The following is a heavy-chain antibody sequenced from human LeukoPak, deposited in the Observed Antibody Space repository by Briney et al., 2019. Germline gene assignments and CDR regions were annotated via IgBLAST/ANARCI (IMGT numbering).Heavy chain of an antibody. Sequence: ASVKVSCTTSGYTFTDYYIHWVRQAPGQGLEWMGWIKPNSGETNSAQKFQGRVTMTGDTSISTAYMELRRVTSDDTAVYYCARDRGYSNTERGFDYWGQGTLVTVSS. CDR1: GYTFTDYY. CDR2: IKPNSGET. J-gene: IGHJ4*02. CDR3: ARDRGYSNTERGFDY. D-gene: IGHD4-11*01. V-gene: IGHV1-2*02.